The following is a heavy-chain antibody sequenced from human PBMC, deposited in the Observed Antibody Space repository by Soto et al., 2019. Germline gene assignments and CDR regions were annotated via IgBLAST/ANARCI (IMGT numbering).Heavy chain of an antibody. CDR3: ARHPPGYCSGGSCYSPYYFDY. CDR2: IYYSGST. J-gene: IGHJ4*02. Sequence: PSETLSLTCAVYGGSFSGYYWSWIRQPPGKGLEWIGYIYYSGSTYYNPSLKSRVTISVDTSKNQFSLKLSSVTAADTAVYYCARHPPGYCSGGSCYSPYYFDYWGLGTLVTVSS. V-gene: IGHV4-59*08. D-gene: IGHD2-15*01. CDR1: GGSFSGYY.